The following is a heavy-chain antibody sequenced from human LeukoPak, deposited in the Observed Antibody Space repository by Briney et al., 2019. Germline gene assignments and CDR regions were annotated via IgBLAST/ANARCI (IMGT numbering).Heavy chain of an antibody. J-gene: IGHJ6*02. CDR3: ASIPSSWPLYYYYGMDV. V-gene: IGHV3-74*01. Sequence: GGALRLSCAATGCTFSSYWMHWVRQAPAKGLVWVSLIYTCGWSTRYADSLKGRFTISRDNAKNTLYLQMNSLRAEDTAVYYCASIPSSWPLYYYYGMDVWGQGTTVTVSS. CDR2: IYTCGWST. CDR1: GCTFSSYW. D-gene: IGHD6-13*01.